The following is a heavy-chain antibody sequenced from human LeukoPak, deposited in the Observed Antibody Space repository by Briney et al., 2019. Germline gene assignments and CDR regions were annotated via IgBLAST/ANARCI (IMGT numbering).Heavy chain of an antibody. CDR2: IIPIFGTA. Sequence: GASVKVSCKAFGGTFSNYAISWVRQAPGQGLEWMGGIIPIFGTANYAQKFQGRVTITADESTSTAYMELSSLRSEDTAVYYCARKIAAAPDAFDIWGQGTMVTVSS. D-gene: IGHD6-13*01. CDR3: ARKIAAAPDAFDI. V-gene: IGHV1-69*13. J-gene: IGHJ3*02. CDR1: GGTFSNYA.